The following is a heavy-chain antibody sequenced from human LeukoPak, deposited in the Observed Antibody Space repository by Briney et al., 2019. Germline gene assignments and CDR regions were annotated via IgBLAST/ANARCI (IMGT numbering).Heavy chain of an antibody. Sequence: GGSLRLSCAASGFTFSSYAMSWVRQAPGKGLEWVSAISGSGGSTYYADSVKGRFTVSRDNSKNTLYLQMNSLRAEDTAVYYCAKSRVLLWFGELDWGQGTLVTVSS. CDR1: GFTFSSYA. V-gene: IGHV3-23*01. J-gene: IGHJ4*02. CDR3: AKSRVLLWFGELD. D-gene: IGHD3-10*01. CDR2: ISGSGGST.